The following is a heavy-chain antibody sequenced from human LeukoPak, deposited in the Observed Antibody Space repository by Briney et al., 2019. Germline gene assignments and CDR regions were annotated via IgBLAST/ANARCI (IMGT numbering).Heavy chain of an antibody. CDR2: SIHSGSP. V-gene: IGHV4-34*01. J-gene: IGHJ4*02. CDR3: ARGSYCSGGSCYFHSSYYFDY. D-gene: IGHD2-15*01. Sequence: SETLSLTCAVYGGSFSVNYGSGLRRPPGKGRGGFGESIHSGSPNYNPSLKSRVTISVDTSKNQFSLKLSSVTAADTAVYYCARGSYCSGGSCYFHSSYYFDYWGQGTLVTVSS. CDR1: GGSFSVNY.